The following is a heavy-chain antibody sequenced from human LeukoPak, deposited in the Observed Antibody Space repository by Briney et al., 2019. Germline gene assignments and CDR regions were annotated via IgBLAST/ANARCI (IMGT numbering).Heavy chain of an antibody. D-gene: IGHD3/OR15-3a*01. J-gene: IGHJ4*02. CDR3: ATSYDMGWLIGY. CDR2: IKQDGSEK. Sequence: GGPLRLSCAASGFTFGDTWMNWVRQVPGQGLEWVANIKQDGSEKFYVASVKGRFTISRDNGKSSLYLQMNSLRAEDTALYYCATSYDMGWLIGYWGQGTLVTVSS. CDR1: GFTFGDTW. V-gene: IGHV3-7*03.